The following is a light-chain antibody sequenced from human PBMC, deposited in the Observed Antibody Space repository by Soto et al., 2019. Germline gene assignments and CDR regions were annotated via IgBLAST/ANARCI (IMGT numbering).Light chain of an antibody. CDR1: QGISSY. CDR3: QQLNSYPIT. Sequence: IQLTHSPSSLSASVGRRLTISCRASQGISSYLAWYQQKTGKAPKLMIYAASTLQSGVPSRFSGSGYGTDFNLTISSLQTEDFATYYCQQLNSYPITFGQGTRLEIK. CDR2: AAS. J-gene: IGKJ5*01. V-gene: IGKV1-9*01.